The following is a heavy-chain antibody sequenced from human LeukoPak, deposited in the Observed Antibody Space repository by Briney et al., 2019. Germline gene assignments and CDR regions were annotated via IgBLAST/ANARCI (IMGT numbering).Heavy chain of an antibody. CDR1: GGSISSSSHY. Sequence: PSETLSLTCTVSGGSISSSSHYWGWIRQPPGKGLVWIGSIYYSGSTYYNPSLESRVTISVDTSKNQFSLKVSSVTAADTAVYYCARRGASSSEEYWGQGTLVIVSS. J-gene: IGHJ4*02. V-gene: IGHV4-39*01. D-gene: IGHD6-6*01. CDR2: IYYSGST. CDR3: ARRGASSSEEY.